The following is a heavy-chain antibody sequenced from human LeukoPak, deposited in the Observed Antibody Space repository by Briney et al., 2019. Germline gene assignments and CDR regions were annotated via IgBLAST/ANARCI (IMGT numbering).Heavy chain of an antibody. CDR1: GGSVSSYY. CDR2: IYYSGST. V-gene: IGHV4-39*01. J-gene: IGHJ3*02. Sequence: ESGPTLVKPSETLSLTCTVSGGSVSSYYWGWIRQPPGKGLEWIGSIYYSGSTYYNPSLKSRVTISVDTSKNQFSLKLSSVTAADTAVYYCATHRLGSYAFDIWGQGTMVTVSS. D-gene: IGHD1-14*01. CDR3: ATHRLGSYAFDI.